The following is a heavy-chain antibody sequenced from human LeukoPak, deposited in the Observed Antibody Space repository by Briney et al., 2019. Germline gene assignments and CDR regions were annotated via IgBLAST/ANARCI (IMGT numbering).Heavy chain of an antibody. CDR3: ATAYCGGDCYPNYYYGMDV. D-gene: IGHD2-21*02. CDR1: GFNFASNW. Sequence: GGSLRLSCAASGFNFASNWMHWVRQTPGKGLMWVSRINSGGSGTSYADSVEGRFTISRDNAKNTLYLQMNSLRAEDTAVYYCATAYCGGDCYPNYYYGMDVWGQGTTVTVSS. J-gene: IGHJ6*02. CDR2: INSGGSGT. V-gene: IGHV3-74*01.